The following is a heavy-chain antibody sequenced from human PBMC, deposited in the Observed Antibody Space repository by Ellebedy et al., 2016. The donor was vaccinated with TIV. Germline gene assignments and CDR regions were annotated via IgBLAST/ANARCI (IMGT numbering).Heavy chain of an antibody. CDR1: GSTFRNSW. V-gene: IGHV3-7*01. CDR2: IKQDGSEI. CDR3: AREVGGGGAY. J-gene: IGHJ4*02. D-gene: IGHD2-21*01. Sequence: GGSLRPSXAASGSTFRNSWMSWVSQAPGKGLGWVANIKQDGSEIYYVDSVKGRFTISRDNAKNSLYLQMNSLRAEDTAVYYWAREVGGGGAYWGQGTLVTVSS.